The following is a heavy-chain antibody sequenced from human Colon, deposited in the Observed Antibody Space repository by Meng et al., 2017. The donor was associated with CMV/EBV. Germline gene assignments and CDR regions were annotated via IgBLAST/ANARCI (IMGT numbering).Heavy chain of an antibody. D-gene: IGHD2-21*01. J-gene: IGHJ4*02. V-gene: IGHV4-61*01. Sequence: GSLRLSCNVSGASVSRGSYYWTWIRQSPGKGLEWIGFVYYSGSTNYNPSLKSRVTISVDASKNQFSLKLNSAIAADTAMYYCVRTLWAGGAIDYWGQGTLVTVSS. CDR1: GASVSRGSYY. CDR3: VRTLWAGGAIDY. CDR2: VYYSGST.